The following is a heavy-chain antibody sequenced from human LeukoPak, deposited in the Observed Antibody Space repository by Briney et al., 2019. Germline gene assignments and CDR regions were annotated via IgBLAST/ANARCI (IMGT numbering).Heavy chain of an antibody. CDR3: ACTGFGDLGDAFDI. J-gene: IGHJ3*02. Sequence: GGSLRLSCAASGFTFSSYEMNWVRQAPGKGLEWVSYISSNGSTIYYADSVKGRFTISRDNAKNSLYLQMNSLRAEDTAVYYCACTGFGDLGDAFDIWGQGTMVTVSS. CDR1: GFTFSSYE. CDR2: ISSNGSTI. D-gene: IGHD3-10*01. V-gene: IGHV3-48*03.